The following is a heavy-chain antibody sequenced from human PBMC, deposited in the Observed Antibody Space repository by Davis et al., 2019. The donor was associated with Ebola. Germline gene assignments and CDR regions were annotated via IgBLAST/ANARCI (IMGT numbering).Heavy chain of an antibody. D-gene: IGHD2-8*02. CDR1: GFTFRNYA. Sequence: GESLKLSCAASGFTFRNYAMHWVLQAPGKGLEWVAVIAYDGSTEYFGGSVKGRFTISRDNSKNMVYLQMNSLRAEYTAIYYCARDSRGGGVTSKQLQHWGQGTLVTVSS. CDR2: IAYDGSTE. J-gene: IGHJ1*01. V-gene: IGHV3-30-3*01. CDR3: ARDSRGGGVTSKQLQH.